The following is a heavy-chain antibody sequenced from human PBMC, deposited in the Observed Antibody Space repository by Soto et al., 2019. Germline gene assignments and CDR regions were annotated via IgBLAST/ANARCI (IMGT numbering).Heavy chain of an antibody. CDR2: INHSGST. Sequence: PSETLSLTCAVYGGSFSGYYWTWIRQPPGTGLEWIGEINHSGSTNYNPSLKSRVTISVDKSKNQFSLKLTSVTAADTAVYYCARVYSGSYSDYWGQGTLVTVFS. J-gene: IGHJ4*02. CDR3: ARVYSGSYSDY. D-gene: IGHD1-26*01. V-gene: IGHV4-34*01. CDR1: GGSFSGYY.